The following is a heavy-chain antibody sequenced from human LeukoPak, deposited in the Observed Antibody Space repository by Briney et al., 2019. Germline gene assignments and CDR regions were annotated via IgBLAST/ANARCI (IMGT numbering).Heavy chain of an antibody. CDR2: ISGSGGST. J-gene: IGHJ5*02. CDR1: GFTFSSYA. Sequence: GGSLRLSCAASGFTFSSYAMSWVRQAPGKGLEWVSAISGSGGSTYYADSVKGRFTISRDNSKNTLYLQMNGLRAEDTAVYYCAKQGAAAGSNWFDPWGQGTLVTVSS. CDR3: AKQGAAAGSNWFDP. D-gene: IGHD6-13*01. V-gene: IGHV3-23*01.